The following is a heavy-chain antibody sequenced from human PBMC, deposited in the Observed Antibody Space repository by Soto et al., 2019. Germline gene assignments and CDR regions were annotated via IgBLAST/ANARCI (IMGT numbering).Heavy chain of an antibody. V-gene: IGHV3-30*18. D-gene: IGHD6-19*01. Sequence: ESGGGVVQPGRSLRLSCAASGFTFSSYGMYWVRQAPGKGLEWVAVISYDGSNKYYADSVKGRFTISRDNSKNTLYLQMNSLRAEDTAVYYCAKDRVGYSSGWYFYYWGQGTLVTVSS. CDR2: ISYDGSNK. CDR1: GFTFSSYG. J-gene: IGHJ4*02. CDR3: AKDRVGYSSGWYFYY.